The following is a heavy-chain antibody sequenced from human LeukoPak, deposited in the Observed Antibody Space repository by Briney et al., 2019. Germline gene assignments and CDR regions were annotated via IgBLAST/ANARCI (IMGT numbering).Heavy chain of an antibody. CDR1: GGSFSGYY. V-gene: IGHV4-59*08. Sequence: SETLSLTCAVYGGSFSGYYWSWIRQPPGKGLEWIGYIYYSGSTNYNPSLKSRVTISVDTSKNQFSLKLSSVTAADTAVYYCARQGRVATMSFFDYWGQGTLVTVSS. J-gene: IGHJ4*02. CDR2: IYYSGST. D-gene: IGHD5-12*01. CDR3: ARQGRVATMSFFDY.